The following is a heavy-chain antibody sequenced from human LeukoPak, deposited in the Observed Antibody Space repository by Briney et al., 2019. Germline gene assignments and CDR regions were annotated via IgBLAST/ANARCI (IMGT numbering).Heavy chain of an antibody. CDR3: ARGHRSGWPHFFDH. CDR2: IYHSGST. D-gene: IGHD6-19*01. Sequence: PSETLSLTCTVSGYSISSGYYWGWIRQPPGKGLEWIGSIYHSGSTYYNPSLKSRVTISVDTSKNQFSLKLSSVTAADTALYYCARGHRSGWPHFFDHWGQGTLVPVSS. CDR1: GYSISSGYY. V-gene: IGHV4-38-2*02. J-gene: IGHJ4*02.